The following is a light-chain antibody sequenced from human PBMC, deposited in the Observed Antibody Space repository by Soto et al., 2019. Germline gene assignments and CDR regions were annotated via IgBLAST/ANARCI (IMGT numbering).Light chain of an antibody. V-gene: IGKV3-20*01. CDR3: QQYGSSGT. Sequence: EIVLTQSPGTLSLSPGERATLSCRASLSVTSTYFAWYQQKPGQAPRLLIYGASSRATGIPDRFSGSGYGTDFTLTISRLEPEDFAVYYCQQYGSSGTFGQGTKVDIK. CDR1: LSVTSTY. J-gene: IGKJ1*01. CDR2: GAS.